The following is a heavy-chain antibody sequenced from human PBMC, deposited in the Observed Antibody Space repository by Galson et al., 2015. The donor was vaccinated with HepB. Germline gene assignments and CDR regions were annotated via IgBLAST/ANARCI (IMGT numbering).Heavy chain of an antibody. V-gene: IGHV3-21*01. Sequence: SLRLSCAASGFTFSSYSMNWVRQAPGKGLEWVSSISSSSSYIYYADSVKGRFTISRDNAKNSLYLQMNSLRAEDTAVYYCARAPRSDKSGDPWGQGTLVTVSS. D-gene: IGHD3-10*01. CDR2: ISSSSSYI. CDR3: ARAPRSDKSGDP. CDR1: GFTFSSYS. J-gene: IGHJ5*02.